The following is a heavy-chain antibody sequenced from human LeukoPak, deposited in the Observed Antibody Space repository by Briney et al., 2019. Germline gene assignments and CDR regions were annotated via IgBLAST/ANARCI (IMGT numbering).Heavy chain of an antibody. V-gene: IGHV3-20*04. CDR1: GFTFSSYG. CDR3: ARGGITIFGVVIYMDV. Sequence: GALRLSCAASGFTFSSYGMSWVRQAPGKGLEWVSGINWNGGSTGYADSVKGRFTISRDNAKNSLYLQMNSLRAEDTALYYCARGGITIFGVVIYMDVWGKGTTVTVSS. D-gene: IGHD3-3*01. CDR2: INWNGGST. J-gene: IGHJ6*03.